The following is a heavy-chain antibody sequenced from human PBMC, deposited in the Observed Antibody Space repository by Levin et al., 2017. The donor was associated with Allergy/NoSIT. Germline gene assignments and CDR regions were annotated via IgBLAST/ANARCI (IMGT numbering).Heavy chain of an antibody. CDR1: GFSFSTYT. CDR2: ITKSGTYI. Sequence: GGSLRLSCAASGFSFSTYTMSWVRQAPGKGLEWVSSITKSGTYIYYADSVKGRFTISRDNAKESLFLQMSSLRVEDTAVYYCASLQNYAPFFQGVPWGQGTLVTVSS. J-gene: IGHJ5*02. CDR3: ASLQNYAPFFQGVP. V-gene: IGHV3-21*01. D-gene: IGHD1-7*01.